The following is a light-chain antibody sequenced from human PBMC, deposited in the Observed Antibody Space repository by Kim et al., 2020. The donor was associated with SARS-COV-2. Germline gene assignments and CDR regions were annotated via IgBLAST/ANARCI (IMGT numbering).Light chain of an antibody. CDR2: RND. CDR3: TSWDDSLNDWL. CDR1: NSNIGRNS. V-gene: IGLV1-47*01. Sequence: GKRVAGPCSGGNSNIGRNSVYWYHHVPGTAPRLLIFRNDQRPSGVPDRISASKSGTSASLTISGLRSDDEGDYYCTSWDDSLNDWLFGGGTKVTVL. J-gene: IGLJ3*02.